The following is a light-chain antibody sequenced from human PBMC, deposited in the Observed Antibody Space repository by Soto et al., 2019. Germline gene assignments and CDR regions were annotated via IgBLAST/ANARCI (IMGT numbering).Light chain of an antibody. CDR3: ATWSDSLKGWV. CDR1: SSDIGSNS. CDR2: ANA. V-gene: IGLV1-44*01. Sequence: QAVVTQPPSASRTPGQRVTIPCSGSSSDIGSNSVNWYQQLPGAAPRLLIYANAHRPSGVPDRFSASKSGTSASLAISGVRSEDEAFYYWATWSDSLKGWVFGGGTKRTVL. J-gene: IGLJ3*02.